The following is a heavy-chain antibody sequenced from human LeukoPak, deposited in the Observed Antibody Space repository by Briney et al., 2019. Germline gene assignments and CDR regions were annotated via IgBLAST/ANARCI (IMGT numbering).Heavy chain of an antibody. CDR2: IYAGDSDT. J-gene: IGHJ6*02. D-gene: IGHD3-9*01. CDR1: GSSFSTYL. Sequence: RGESLKISCKGSGSSFSTYLIAWVRKLPGKGLEWMGVIYAGDSDTRYSPAFDGQATISADKSISTAYLPWHSLKASDTAMYYCARHQESPSRYDLFTGYYYDYYCMDVWGQGTTVTVSS. V-gene: IGHV5-51*01. CDR3: ARHQESPSRYDLFTGYYYDYYCMDV.